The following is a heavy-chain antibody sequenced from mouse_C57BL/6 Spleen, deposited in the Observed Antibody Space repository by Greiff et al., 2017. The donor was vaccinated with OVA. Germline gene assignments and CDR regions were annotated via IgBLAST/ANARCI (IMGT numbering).Heavy chain of an antibody. J-gene: IGHJ2*01. Sequence: VQLQQSGPELVKPGASVKISCTASGYSFTGYYMNWVKQSPEKSLEWIGEINPSTGGTTYNQKFKAKSTLTVDKSSSTTYMQLKSLTSEDSAVYYCARAYDYDEEGRRYFDYWGQGTTLTVSS. CDR3: ARAYDYDEEGRRYFDY. CDR1: GYSFTGYY. V-gene: IGHV1-42*01. D-gene: IGHD2-4*01. CDR2: INPSTGGT.